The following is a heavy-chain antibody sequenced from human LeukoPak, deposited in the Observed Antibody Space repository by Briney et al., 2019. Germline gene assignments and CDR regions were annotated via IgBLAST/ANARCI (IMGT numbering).Heavy chain of an antibody. CDR2: INPNSGGT. CDR1: GYTFTSYY. V-gene: IGHV1-2*02. D-gene: IGHD3-10*01. Sequence: ASVKVSCKASGYTFTSYYMHWVRQAPGQGLEWMGWINPNSGGTNYAQKFQGRVTMTRDTSISTAYMELSRLRSDDTAVYYCARVLVRGVIKPLDYWGQGTLVTVSS. J-gene: IGHJ4*02. CDR3: ARVLVRGVIKPLDY.